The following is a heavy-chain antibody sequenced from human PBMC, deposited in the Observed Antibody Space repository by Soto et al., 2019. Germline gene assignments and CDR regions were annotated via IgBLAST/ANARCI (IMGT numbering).Heavy chain of an antibody. J-gene: IGHJ3*02. Sequence: GGSLRLSCAASGFTFSSYGMHWVRQAPGKGLEWVAVISYDGSNKYYADSVKGRFTISRDNSKNTLYLQMNSLRAEDTAVYYCAELNYYDSSGYYARYDAFDIWGQGTMVTVSS. D-gene: IGHD3-22*01. CDR1: GFTFSSYG. CDR2: ISYDGSNK. CDR3: AELNYYDSSGYYARYDAFDI. V-gene: IGHV3-30*03.